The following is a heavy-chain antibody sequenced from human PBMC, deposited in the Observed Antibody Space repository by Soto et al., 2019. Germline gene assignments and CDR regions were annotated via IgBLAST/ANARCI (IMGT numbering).Heavy chain of an antibody. Sequence: TGGSLRLSCAASGFTFSSYGMHWVRQAPGKGLEWVAVISYDGSNKYYADSVKGRFTISRDNSKNTLYLQMNSLRAEDTAVYYCAKAQRCSGGSCYPSYYYGMDVWGQGTTVTVSS. D-gene: IGHD2-15*01. V-gene: IGHV3-30*18. CDR1: GFTFSSYG. CDR3: AKAQRCSGGSCYPSYYYGMDV. J-gene: IGHJ6*02. CDR2: ISYDGSNK.